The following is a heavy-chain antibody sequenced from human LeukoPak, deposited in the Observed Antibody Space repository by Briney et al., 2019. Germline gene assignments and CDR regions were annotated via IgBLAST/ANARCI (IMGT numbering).Heavy chain of an antibody. Sequence: SQTLSLTCAVSGGSISSGGYSWSWIRQPPGKGVEWIGYIYHSGSTYYNPSLKSRVTISVDRSKNQFSLKLSSVTAADTAVYYCARADFWSGYYYGMDVWGQGTTVTVSS. CDR1: GGSISSGGYS. CDR2: IYHSGST. CDR3: ARADFWSGYYYGMDV. V-gene: IGHV4-30-2*01. J-gene: IGHJ6*02. D-gene: IGHD3-3*01.